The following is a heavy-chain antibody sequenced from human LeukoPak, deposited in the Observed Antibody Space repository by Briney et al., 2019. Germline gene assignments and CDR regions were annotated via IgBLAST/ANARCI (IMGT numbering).Heavy chain of an antibody. CDR3: AREIRIAAAGQDAFDI. CDR1: GFTVGSNY. CDR2: IYSGGST. Sequence: GGSLRLSCAASGFTVGSNYMSWVRQAPGKGLEWVSVIYSGGSTYYADSVKGRFTISRDNSKNTLYLQMNSLRAEDTAVYYCAREIRIAAAGQDAFDIWGQGTMVTVSS. V-gene: IGHV3-66*01. J-gene: IGHJ3*02. D-gene: IGHD6-13*01.